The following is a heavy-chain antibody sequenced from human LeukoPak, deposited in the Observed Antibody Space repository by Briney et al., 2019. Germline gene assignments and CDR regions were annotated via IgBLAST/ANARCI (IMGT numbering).Heavy chain of an antibody. Sequence: GGSLRLSSAASGRTSSSFDMNWSPQSPGKGLESVSSISTSSRYIYYRDSVKGRFTISRDDAKNSLYLQMNSLRVEDTAVYYCARADCSGSTCYLRRSWFDPWGQGTLVTVSS. CDR1: GRTSSSFD. CDR3: ARADCSGSTCYLRRSWFDP. J-gene: IGHJ5*02. CDR2: ISTSSRYI. V-gene: IGHV3-21*01. D-gene: IGHD2-2*01.